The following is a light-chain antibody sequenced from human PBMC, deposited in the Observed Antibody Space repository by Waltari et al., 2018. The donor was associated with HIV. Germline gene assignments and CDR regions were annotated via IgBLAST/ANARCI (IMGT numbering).Light chain of an antibody. CDR1: SSDVGGYNY. J-gene: IGLJ2*01. Sequence: QAALTQPASVSGSPGQSITISCPGTSSDVGGYNYVSWYQQRPGKGPTLIIYEVTNRPSVVSERFSGSKSGNTASRTIAGLQTEDEADYYCSSYVSTSSLGLFGGGTKLTVL. V-gene: IGLV2-14*01. CDR2: EVT. CDR3: SSYVSTSSLGL.